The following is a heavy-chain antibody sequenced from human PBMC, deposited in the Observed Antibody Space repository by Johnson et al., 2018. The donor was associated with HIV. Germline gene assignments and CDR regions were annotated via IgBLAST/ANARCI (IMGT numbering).Heavy chain of an antibody. V-gene: IGHV3-20*04. Sequence: DVQLVESGGGVVRPGGSLRLSCAASGFTFDDYGMSWVRQAPGKGLEWVSGINWNGASTGYADSVKGRFTISRDNAKNSLYLKMNSLRAADTALYYCARVRIGGSFLRGDAFDIWGQGTMVTVSS. CDR3: ARVRIGGSFLRGDAFDI. CDR2: INWNGAST. CDR1: GFTFDDYG. D-gene: IGHD1-26*01. J-gene: IGHJ3*02.